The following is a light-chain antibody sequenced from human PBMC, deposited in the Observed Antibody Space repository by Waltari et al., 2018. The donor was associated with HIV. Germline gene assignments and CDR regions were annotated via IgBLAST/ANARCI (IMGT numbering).Light chain of an antibody. Sequence: SYVLTQPPSVSVAPGQTARITCGGNNIAATKSVHWYRLNPGQAPVVVIYDDVDRPSGIPDRFSGSSSGDTATLTIGRAEAGDEADYYCQVWDGRGDPVIFGGGTKLAVV. J-gene: IGLJ2*01. CDR2: DDV. CDR3: QVWDGRGDPVI. CDR1: NIAATKS. V-gene: IGLV3-21*02.